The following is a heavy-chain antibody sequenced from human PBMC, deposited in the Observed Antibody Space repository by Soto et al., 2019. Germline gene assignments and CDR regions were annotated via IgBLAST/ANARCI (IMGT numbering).Heavy chain of an antibody. CDR1: GDTLSESS. V-gene: IGHV1-24*01. CDR3: AAERLGFCDTDNCFRHYLDS. D-gene: IGHD2-15*01. Sequence: QVQLIQSGAEVKKPGASVKVSCKVSGDTLSESSIHWVRQASGKGLEWMGSFDPEDQETVYAQKFQGRVTLTEDTSTDTAYMEVTSLRSEDTATYYCAAERLGFCDTDNCFRHYLDSWGQGTPVIISS. CDR2: FDPEDQET. J-gene: IGHJ4*02.